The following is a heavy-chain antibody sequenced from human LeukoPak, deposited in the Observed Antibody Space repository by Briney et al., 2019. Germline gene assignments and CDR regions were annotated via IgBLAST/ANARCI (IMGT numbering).Heavy chain of an antibody. J-gene: IGHJ6*03. CDR3: ARDRRDGYKTYYYYYYMDV. V-gene: IGHV4-34*01. CDR1: GGSFSGYY. CDR2: INHSGST. D-gene: IGHD5-24*01. Sequence: PSETLSLTCAVYGGSFSGYYWSWIRQPPGKGLEWIGEINHSGSTNYNPSLKSRVTISVDTSKNQFSLKLSSVTAADTAVYYCARDRRDGYKTYYYYYYMDVWGKGTTVTISS.